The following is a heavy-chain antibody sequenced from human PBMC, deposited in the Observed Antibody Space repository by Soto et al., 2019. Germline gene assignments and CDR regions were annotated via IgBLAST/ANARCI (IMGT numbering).Heavy chain of an antibody. CDR3: ARASYYYDSRGYYYRYYFDY. CDR1: GFTVNNNY. V-gene: IGHV3-66*01. Sequence: GGSLRLSCAASGFTVNNNYMSWVRQAPGKGLEWVSVIYSGGSTYYADSVMGRFTISRDNSKNTVHLQMNSLRAEDTAVYYCARASYYYDSRGYYYRYYFDYWGKGALVTVSS. CDR2: IYSGGST. J-gene: IGHJ4*02. D-gene: IGHD3-22*01.